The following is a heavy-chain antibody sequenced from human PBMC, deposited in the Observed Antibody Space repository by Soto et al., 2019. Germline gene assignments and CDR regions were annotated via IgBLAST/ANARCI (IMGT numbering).Heavy chain of an antibody. CDR1: GFTFSSYA. V-gene: IGHV3-30-3*01. Sequence: QVQLVESGGGVVQPGRSLRLSCAASGFTFSSYAMHWVRQAPGKGLEWVAVISYDGSNKYYADSVKGRFTISRDNSKNTLYLQMNSLRAEDRAVYYCARDGPTAMVLSGGQGTLVTVSS. D-gene: IGHD5-18*01. J-gene: IGHJ4*02. CDR2: ISYDGSNK. CDR3: ARDGPTAMVLS.